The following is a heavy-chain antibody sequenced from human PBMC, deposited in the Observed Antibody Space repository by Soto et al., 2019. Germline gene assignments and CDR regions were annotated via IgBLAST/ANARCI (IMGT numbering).Heavy chain of an antibody. D-gene: IGHD1-20*01. J-gene: IGHJ5*02. Sequence: GGSLRLSCAASGFTFSLSWMHWVRQGPGNRPVWVSRINSDGSITTYADSVKGRFTISRDNAKNTLYLQMNSLRAEDTAVYYCATVGITAWYPAWGQGTQVTVSS. CDR2: INSDGSIT. CDR3: ATVGITAWYPA. CDR1: GFTFSLSW. V-gene: IGHV3-74*01.